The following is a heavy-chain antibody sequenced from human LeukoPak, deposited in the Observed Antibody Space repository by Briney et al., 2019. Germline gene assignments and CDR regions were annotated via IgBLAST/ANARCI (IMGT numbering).Heavy chain of an antibody. Sequence: PSETLSLTCTVSGGSISSRSYYWGWIRQPPGKGLEWIGEINHSGSTNYNPSLKSRVTISVDTSKNQFSLKLSSVTAADTAVYYCARGLRDIVLMVYAIPAFDIWGQGTMVTVSS. V-gene: IGHV4-39*07. CDR1: GGSISSRSYY. D-gene: IGHD2-8*01. J-gene: IGHJ3*02. CDR3: ARGLRDIVLMVYAIPAFDI. CDR2: INHSGST.